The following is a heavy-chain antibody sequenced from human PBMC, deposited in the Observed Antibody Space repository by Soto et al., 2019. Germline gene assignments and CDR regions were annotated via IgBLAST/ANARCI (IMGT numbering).Heavy chain of an antibody. J-gene: IGHJ4*02. V-gene: IGHV3-11*06. Sequence: GGSLRLSCAASGFTFSDYYMSWIRQAPGKGLEWVSYFSSSSSYTNYADSVKGRFTISRYNAKNSLYLQMNSLRAEDTAVYHCAREWRSPHLFDYWGQGTLVTVSS. CDR2: FSSSSSYT. CDR1: GFTFSDYY. CDR3: AREWRSPHLFDY.